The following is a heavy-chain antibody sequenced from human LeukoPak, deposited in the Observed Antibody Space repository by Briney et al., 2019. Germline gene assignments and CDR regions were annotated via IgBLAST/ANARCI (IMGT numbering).Heavy chain of an antibody. CDR2: INPSGGST. Sequence: ASVKVSCKASGYTFTSYYMHWVRQTPGLGLEWMGIINPSGGSTSYAQKFQGRVTMTRDTSTGTVYMELSSLRSEDTAVYYCAILSRTAEYFDYWGQGTLVTVSS. D-gene: IGHD2-2*01. CDR1: GYTFTSYY. V-gene: IGHV1-46*01. CDR3: AILSRTAEYFDY. J-gene: IGHJ4*02.